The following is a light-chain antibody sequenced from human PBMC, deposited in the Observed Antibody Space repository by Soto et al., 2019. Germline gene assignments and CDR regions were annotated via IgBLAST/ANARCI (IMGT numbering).Light chain of an antibody. V-gene: IGKV3-20*01. J-gene: IGKJ1*01. CDR3: QQYGSSPPVT. Sequence: ILVTHSPATLSMSPVEIATLSCSASQTVSSYLLWYQQKPGQAPRLLIYGASTRATGIPARFSGSGSGTDFTLTISRLEPEDFAVYYCQQYGSSPPVTFGQGTKVDIK. CDR2: GAS. CDR1: QTVSSY.